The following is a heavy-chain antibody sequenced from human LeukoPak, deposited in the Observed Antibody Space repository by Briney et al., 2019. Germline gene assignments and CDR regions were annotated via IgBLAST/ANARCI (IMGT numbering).Heavy chain of an antibody. V-gene: IGHV3-23*01. CDR3: AKDATPGNSVYDHFDY. D-gene: IGHD5/OR15-5a*01. J-gene: IGHJ4*02. Sequence: GGSLRLSCAGSGFSFSSNTMSWVRQAPGKGLEWVSTIGSGDDLHYADSVKGRFTVSRDDPQNTLYLQMNSLRAEDAAINYCAKDATPGNSVYDHFDYWGQGTLVTVSS. CDR2: IGSGDDL. CDR1: GFSFSSNT.